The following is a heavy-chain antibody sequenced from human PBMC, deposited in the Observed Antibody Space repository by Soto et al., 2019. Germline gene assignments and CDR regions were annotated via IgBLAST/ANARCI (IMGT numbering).Heavy chain of an antibody. V-gene: IGHV1-2*04. CDR3: ARASYGGKPIVGYDY. D-gene: IGHD2-15*01. CDR2: INPNSGGT. J-gene: IGHJ4*02. Sequence: VASVKVSCKASGYSFTGYYMHWVRQAPGQGLEWMGWINPNSGGTNYAQKFQGWVTMTRDTSISTAYMELSRLRSYDTAVYYCARASYGGKPIVGYDYWGQGTLVTVSS. CDR1: GYSFTGYY.